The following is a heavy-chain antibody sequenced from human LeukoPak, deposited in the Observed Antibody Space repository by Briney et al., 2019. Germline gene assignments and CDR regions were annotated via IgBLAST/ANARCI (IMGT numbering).Heavy chain of an antibody. CDR3: ARLDSSSWYPPAGYYYYYMDV. CDR1: GFTFSSYW. J-gene: IGHJ6*03. Sequence: GGSLRLSCAASGFTFSSYWMSWVRQAPGKGLEWVANIKQDGSEKYYVDSVKGRFTISRDNAKNSLYLQMNSLRAEDTAVYYCARLDSSSWYPPAGYYYYYMDVWGKGTTVTISS. D-gene: IGHD6-13*01. V-gene: IGHV3-7*01. CDR2: IKQDGSEK.